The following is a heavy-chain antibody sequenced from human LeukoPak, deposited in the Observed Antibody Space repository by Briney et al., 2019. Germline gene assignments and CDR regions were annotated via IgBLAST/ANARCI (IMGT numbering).Heavy chain of an antibody. J-gene: IGHJ4*02. CDR1: RFTFSGYA. CDR2: ISGNGYST. V-gene: IGHV3-23*01. D-gene: IGHD3-22*01. CDR3: ATDPGTMIVVP. Sequence: GGSLRLSCAASRFTFSGYAMSWVRQAPGKGLEWVSVISGNGYSTYYADSVKGRFTTSRDNPKNTLYLQMNSLRAEDTAVYYCATDPGTMIVVPWGQGTLVTVSS.